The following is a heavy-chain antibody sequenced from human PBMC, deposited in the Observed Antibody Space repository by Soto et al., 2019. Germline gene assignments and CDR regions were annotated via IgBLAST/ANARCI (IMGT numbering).Heavy chain of an antibody. CDR3: ARTTAMAPGDFDY. Sequence: SVKVSCKASGGTFSSYTISWVRQAPGQGLEWMGRIIPILGIANYAQKFQGRVTITADKSTSTAYMELSSLRSEDTAVYYCARTTAMAPGDFDYWGQGTLVTVSS. CDR2: IIPILGIA. V-gene: IGHV1-69*02. CDR1: GGTFSSYT. D-gene: IGHD5-18*01. J-gene: IGHJ4*02.